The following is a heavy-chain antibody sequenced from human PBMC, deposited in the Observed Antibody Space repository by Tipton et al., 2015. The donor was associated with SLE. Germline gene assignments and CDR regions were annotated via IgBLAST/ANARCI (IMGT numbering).Heavy chain of an antibody. CDR3: ARHEQQLVRGAFDY. Sequence: TLSLTCTVSGGSISSYYWSWIRQPAGKGLEWIGRIYTSGSTNYNPSLKSRVTMSVDTSKNQFSLKLSSVTAADTAVYYCARHEQQLVRGAFDYWGQGTLVTVSS. CDR1: GGSISSYY. D-gene: IGHD6-13*01. CDR2: IYTSGST. J-gene: IGHJ4*02. V-gene: IGHV4-4*07.